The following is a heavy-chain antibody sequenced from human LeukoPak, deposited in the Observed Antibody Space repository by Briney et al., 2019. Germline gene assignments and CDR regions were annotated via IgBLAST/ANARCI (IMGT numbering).Heavy chain of an antibody. Sequence: GGSLRLSCAASGSTFSSYSMNWVRQAPGKGLEWVSSISSSSSYIYYADSVKGRFTISRDNAKNSLYLQMNSLRAEDTAVYYCARAIYCSGGSCYDYYYYYGMDVWGQGTTVTVSS. CDR2: ISSSSSYI. CDR3: ARAIYCSGGSCYDYYYYYGMDV. J-gene: IGHJ6*02. V-gene: IGHV3-21*01. D-gene: IGHD2-15*01. CDR1: GSTFSSYS.